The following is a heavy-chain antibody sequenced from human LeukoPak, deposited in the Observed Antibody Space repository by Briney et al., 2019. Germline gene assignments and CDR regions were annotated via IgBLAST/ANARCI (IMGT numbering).Heavy chain of an antibody. CDR1: GYTFTGYY. Sequence: GASVKVSCKASGYTFTGYYMHWVRQAPGQGLEWMGWINPNSGGTNYAQKFQGRVTMTRDTSISTAYMELSSLRSEDTAVYYCAYYDSSGYLNWFDPWGQGTLVTVSS. V-gene: IGHV1-2*02. CDR2: INPNSGGT. D-gene: IGHD3-22*01. J-gene: IGHJ5*02. CDR3: AYYDSSGYLNWFDP.